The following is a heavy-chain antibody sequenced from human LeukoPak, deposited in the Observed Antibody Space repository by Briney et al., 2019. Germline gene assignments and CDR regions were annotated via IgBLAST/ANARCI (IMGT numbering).Heavy chain of an antibody. CDR3: ARGPYVTMVRGVIPWFDP. J-gene: IGHJ5*02. CDR2: IYHSGST. V-gene: IGHV4-38-2*02. D-gene: IGHD3-10*01. Sequence: PSETLSLTCTVSGYSISSGYYWGWIRQPPGKGLEWIGSIYHSGSTYYNPSLKSRVTISVDTSKNQFSLKLSSVTAADTAVYYCARGPYVTMVRGVIPWFDPWGQGTLVTVSS. CDR1: GYSISSGYY.